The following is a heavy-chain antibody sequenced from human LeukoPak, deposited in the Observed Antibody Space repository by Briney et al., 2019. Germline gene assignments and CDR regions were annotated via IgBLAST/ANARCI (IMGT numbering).Heavy chain of an antibody. CDR2: ISYDGSNK. J-gene: IGHJ1*01. D-gene: IGHD4-17*01. CDR1: GFTFSSYG. V-gene: IGHV3-30*18. Sequence: GRSLTLSCAPSGFTFSSYGMHGVRQAPGKGLEWVAVISYDGSNKYYADPVKGRFTISRDNSKNTLYLQMSSLRAEDTGVYYCAKEEEDVDYVDSNVGTEYFQHWGESTLVTVSS. CDR3: AKEEEDVDYVDSNVGTEYFQH.